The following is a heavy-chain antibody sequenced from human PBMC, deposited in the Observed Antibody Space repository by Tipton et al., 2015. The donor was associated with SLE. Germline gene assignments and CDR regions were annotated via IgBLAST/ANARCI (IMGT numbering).Heavy chain of an antibody. J-gene: IGHJ4*02. CDR3: AREDGVGYFDY. Sequence: LRLSCAVYGGSFSGHYWSWIRQPPGKGLEWIGEINHSRGTNYNPSLKSRVTISVDTSKNQFSLNLSSVTAADTAVYYCAREDGVGYFDYWGQGTLVTVSS. CDR2: INHSRGT. CDR1: GGSFSGHY. V-gene: IGHV4-34*01. D-gene: IGHD1-26*01.